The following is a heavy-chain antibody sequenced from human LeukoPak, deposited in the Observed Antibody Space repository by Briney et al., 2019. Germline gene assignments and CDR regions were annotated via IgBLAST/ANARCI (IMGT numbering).Heavy chain of an antibody. J-gene: IGHJ4*02. V-gene: IGHV3-66*01. D-gene: IGHD2-2*01. CDR3: ARAMVVVVPAAM. Sequence: PGGSLRLSCAASGFTVSSNYMSWVRQAPGKGLEWVSVIYSGGSTFYADSVKGRFTISRDTSKNTLFLQMNSLRAEDTAVYYCARAMVVVVPAAMWGQGTLVTVSS. CDR2: IYSGGST. CDR1: GFTVSSNY.